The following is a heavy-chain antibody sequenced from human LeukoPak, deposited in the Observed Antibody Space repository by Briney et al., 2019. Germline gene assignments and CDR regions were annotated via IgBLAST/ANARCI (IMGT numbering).Heavy chain of an antibody. V-gene: IGHV4-39*01. CDR1: GGSISSSSYC. D-gene: IGHD6-13*01. Sequence: SETLSLTCTVSGGSISSSSYCWGWLRQPPGKGLEWIGSIYYSGTTYYNPSLKSRVTISVDTSKNQFSLKLSSVTAADTAVYYCARHREQQLVPSYYYYYMDVWGKGTTVTVS. CDR3: ARHREQQLVPSYYYYYMDV. J-gene: IGHJ6*03. CDR2: IYYSGTT.